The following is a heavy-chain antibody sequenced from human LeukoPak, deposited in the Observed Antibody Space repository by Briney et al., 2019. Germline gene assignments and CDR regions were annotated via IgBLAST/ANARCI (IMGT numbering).Heavy chain of an antibody. Sequence: PGGSLRLSCAASGFTFSIYTMNWVRRAPGKGLEWVSYISGSSSTTSYADSVKGRFTISRTNAKNSLYLKMNRLRAEETAVYSWVRDKIPSYCGSGSYVDYWGQGTLVTVSS. CDR1: GFTFSIYT. J-gene: IGHJ4*02. D-gene: IGHD3-10*01. CDR2: ISGSSSTT. V-gene: IGHV3-48*01. CDR3: VRDKIPSYCGSGSYVDY.